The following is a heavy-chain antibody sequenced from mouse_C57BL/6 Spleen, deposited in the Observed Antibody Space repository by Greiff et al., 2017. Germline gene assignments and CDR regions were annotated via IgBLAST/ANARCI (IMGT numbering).Heavy chain of an antibody. D-gene: IGHD4-1*01. CDR3: ARGDWEGAWFAY. CDR2: ISSGGSYT. CDR1: GFTFSSYG. Sequence: EVNLVESGGDLVKPGGSLKLSCAASGFTFSSYGMSWVRQTPDKRLEWVATISSGGSYTYYPDSVKGRFTISRDNAKNTLYLQMSSLKSEDTAMYYCARGDWEGAWFAYWGQGTLVTVSA. J-gene: IGHJ3*01. V-gene: IGHV5-6*02.